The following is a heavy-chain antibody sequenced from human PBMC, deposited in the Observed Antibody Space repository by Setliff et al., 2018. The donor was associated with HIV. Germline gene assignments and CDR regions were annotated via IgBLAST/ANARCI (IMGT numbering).Heavy chain of an antibody. Sequence: ASVKVSCKTSGYMFNAYGMSWVRRAPGQGLEWMGWIGPYNGRTEYAQEFQGRVSLTIDTSASTAYMELRSLRSDDTAVYYCARDDGVYNYAEAFDVWGQGTMVTVSS. CDR3: ARDDGVYNYAEAFDV. V-gene: IGHV1-18*01. J-gene: IGHJ3*01. D-gene: IGHD3-16*01. CDR2: IGPYNGRT. CDR1: GYMFNAYG.